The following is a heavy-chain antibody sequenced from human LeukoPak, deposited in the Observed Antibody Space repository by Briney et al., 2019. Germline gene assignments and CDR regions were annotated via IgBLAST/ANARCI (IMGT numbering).Heavy chain of an antibody. CDR2: IYYSGST. D-gene: IGHD1-26*01. V-gene: IGHV4-59*01. Sequence: SETLSLTCTVSGVSISSYYWSWIRQPPGKGLEWIGYIYYSGSTNYNPSLKSRVTISVDTSKNQFSLKLSSVTAADTAVYYCARGSGSYNDYWGQGTLVTVSS. CDR1: GVSISSYY. CDR3: ARGSGSYNDY. J-gene: IGHJ4*02.